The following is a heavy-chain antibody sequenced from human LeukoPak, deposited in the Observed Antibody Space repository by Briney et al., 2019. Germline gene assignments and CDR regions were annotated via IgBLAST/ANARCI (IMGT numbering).Heavy chain of an antibody. J-gene: IGHJ4*02. V-gene: IGHV4-39*01. CDR1: GGSISSSTSY. D-gene: IGHD1-26*01. CDR2: IYYSGST. Sequence: SETLSLTCTVSGGSISSSTSYWGWIRQPPGEGLEWIGSIYYSGSTSYNPSLKSRVTISVDTSKKQFSLKLDSVTAADTAVYYCARNASDSGTSYFDYWGQGTLVTVSS. CDR3: ARNASDSGTSYFDY.